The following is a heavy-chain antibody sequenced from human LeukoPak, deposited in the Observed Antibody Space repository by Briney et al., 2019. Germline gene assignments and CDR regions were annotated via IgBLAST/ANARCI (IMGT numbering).Heavy chain of an antibody. CDR1: GFTFSSYS. J-gene: IGHJ4*02. Sequence: PGGSLRLSCAASGFTFSSYSMNWVRQAPGKGLEWVSYISSSSSTIYYADSVKGRFTISRDNAKNSLYLQMNSLRAEDTAVYYCARDDITIFGVVISLDYWGQGTLVTVSS. D-gene: IGHD3-3*01. CDR2: ISSSSSTI. CDR3: ARDDITIFGVVISLDY. V-gene: IGHV3-48*01.